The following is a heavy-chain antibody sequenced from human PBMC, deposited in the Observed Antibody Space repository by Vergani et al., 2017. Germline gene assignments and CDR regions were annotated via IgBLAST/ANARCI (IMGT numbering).Heavy chain of an antibody. CDR1: GFTFSSYA. J-gene: IGHJ4*02. CDR2: ISSNGGST. CDR3: AREGDTYYDFWSGYYTLGYLDY. Sequence: VQLVESGGGVVQPGRSLRLSCAASGFTFSSYAMHWVRQAPGKGLEYVSAISSNGGSTYYANSVKGRFTISRDNSKNTLYLQMGSLRAEDMAVYYCAREGDTYYDFWSGYYTLGYLDYWGQGTLVTVSS. V-gene: IGHV3-64*01. D-gene: IGHD3-3*01.